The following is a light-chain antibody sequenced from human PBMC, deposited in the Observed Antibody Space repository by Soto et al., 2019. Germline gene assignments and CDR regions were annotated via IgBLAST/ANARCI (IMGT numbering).Light chain of an antibody. CDR1: SSDVGGYDY. J-gene: IGLJ2*01. Sequence: QSALTQPASVSGSPGQSITISCTGTSSDVGGYDYVSWYQQHPGKAPKLMIYDVTNRPSGVSNRFSGSKSGNTASLTISGLHAEDEADYYCSSYTSSSTVIFGGGTKPPS. CDR3: SSYTSSSTVI. CDR2: DVT. V-gene: IGLV2-14*01.